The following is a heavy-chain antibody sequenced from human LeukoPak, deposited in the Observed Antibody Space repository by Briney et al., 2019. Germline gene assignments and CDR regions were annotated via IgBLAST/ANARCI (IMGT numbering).Heavy chain of an antibody. CDR2: ISSSSSTI. J-gene: IGHJ4*02. CDR1: GFTFSSYS. V-gene: IGHV3-48*01. Sequence: GGSLRLSCAASGFTFSSYSMNWVRQAPGKGLEWVSYISSSSSTIYYADSVKGRFTISRDNAKNSLYLQMNSLRAEDTALYYCAKDYVPIGYHFFDYWGQGTLVTVSS. CDR3: AKDYVPIGYHFFDY. D-gene: IGHD5-12*01.